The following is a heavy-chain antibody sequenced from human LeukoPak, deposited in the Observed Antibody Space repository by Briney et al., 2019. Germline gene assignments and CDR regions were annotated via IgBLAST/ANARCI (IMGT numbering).Heavy chain of an antibody. CDR1: GFTFSSYS. D-gene: IGHD1-26*01. V-gene: IGHV3-48*01. CDR3: ARSDSGSYW. J-gene: IGHJ4*02. CDR2: ISSSSRTI. Sequence: GGSLRLSCEASGFTFSSYSMNWVRQAPGKGLEWVSYISSSSRTIYYADSVKRRFTISRDNAKNSLYLQMNSLRAGDTAVYYCARSDSGSYWGGQGTLVTVSS.